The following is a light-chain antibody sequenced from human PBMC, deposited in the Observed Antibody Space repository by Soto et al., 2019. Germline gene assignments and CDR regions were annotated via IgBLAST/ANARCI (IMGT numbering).Light chain of an antibody. Sequence: EIMMTQSPATLSVSPGERATLSFRASQTVTDNLAWYQQKPGQATRLLIYGASIRATGIPARFSGSGSGTEFTLTIDTLQSEDIAVDYCHQYNIWPHTFGGVTKVEIK. CDR1: QTVTDN. CDR2: GAS. V-gene: IGKV3D-15*03. CDR3: HQYNIWPHT. J-gene: IGKJ4*01.